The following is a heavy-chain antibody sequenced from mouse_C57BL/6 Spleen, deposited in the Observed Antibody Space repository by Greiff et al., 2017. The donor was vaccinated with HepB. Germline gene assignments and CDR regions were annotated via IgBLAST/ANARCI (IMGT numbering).Heavy chain of an antibody. J-gene: IGHJ4*01. V-gene: IGHV7-3*01. Sequence: EVKLVESGGGLVQPGGSLSLSCAASGFTFTDYYMSWVRQPPGKALEWLGFIRNKANGYTTEYSASVKGRFTISRDNSQSILYLQMNALRAEDSATYYCARGENGNPFYYAMDYWGQGTSVTVSS. D-gene: IGHD2-1*01. CDR1: GFTFTDYY. CDR2: IRNKANGYTT. CDR3: ARGENGNPFYYAMDY.